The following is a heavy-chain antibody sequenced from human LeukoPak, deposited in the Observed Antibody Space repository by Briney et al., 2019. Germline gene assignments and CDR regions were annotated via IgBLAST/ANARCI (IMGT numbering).Heavy chain of an antibody. D-gene: IGHD6-19*01. J-gene: IGHJ4*02. CDR3: AKEGSGWSGFDY. CDR2: ISSSGSTI. Sequence: GGSLRLSCAASGFTFSDYYMSWIRQAPGKGLEWASYISSSGSTIYYADSVKGRFTISRDNSKNTLYLQMNSLRAEDTAVYYCAKEGSGWSGFDYWGQGTLVTVSS. CDR1: GFTFSDYY. V-gene: IGHV3-11*01.